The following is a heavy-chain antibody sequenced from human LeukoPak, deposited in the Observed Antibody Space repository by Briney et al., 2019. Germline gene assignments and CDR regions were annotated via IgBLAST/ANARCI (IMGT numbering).Heavy chain of an antibody. V-gene: IGHV4-59*08. CDR3: ARQYDNSSWYYGGFDP. CDR1: GGSISSYY. J-gene: IGHJ5*02. D-gene: IGHD6-13*01. CDR2: IYYSGST. Sequence: SETLSLTCTVSGGSISSYYWSWIRQPPGKGLEWIGYIYYSGSTNYNPSLKSRVTISVDTSKNQFSLKLSSVTAADAAVYYCARQYDNSSWYYGGFDPWGQGTLVTVSS.